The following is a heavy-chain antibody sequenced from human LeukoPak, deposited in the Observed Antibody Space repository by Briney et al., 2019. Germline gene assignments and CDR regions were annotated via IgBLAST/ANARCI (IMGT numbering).Heavy chain of an antibody. J-gene: IGHJ3*02. CDR2: IYYHGST. D-gene: IGHD6-13*01. CDR1: GGSISSYY. Sequence: SETLSLTCTVSGGSISSYYWSWIRQPPGKGLEWIGSIYYHGSTYYNPSLKSRVTISVDTSKNQFSLKLSSVTAADTAVYYCARDLYSSRTNDAFAIWGQGTMVTVSA. V-gene: IGHV4-59*12. CDR3: ARDLYSSRTNDAFAI.